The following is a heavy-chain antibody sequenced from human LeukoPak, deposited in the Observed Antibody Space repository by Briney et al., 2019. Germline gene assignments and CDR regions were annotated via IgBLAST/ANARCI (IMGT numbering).Heavy chain of an antibody. CDR3: AKISPSLKAGTGSDY. CDR2: IRYDGSNK. J-gene: IGHJ4*02. V-gene: IGHV3-30*02. D-gene: IGHD6-13*01. Sequence: PGWSLRLSCAASGFTFSSYGMDWVRQAPGKGLEWVAFIRYDGSNKYYADSVKGRFTISRDNSKNTLYLQMNSLRAEDTAVYYCAKISPSLKAGTGSDYWGQGTLVTVSS. CDR1: GFTFSSYG.